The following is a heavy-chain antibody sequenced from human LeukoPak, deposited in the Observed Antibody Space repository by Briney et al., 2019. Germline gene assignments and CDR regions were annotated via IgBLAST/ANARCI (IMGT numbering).Heavy chain of an antibody. CDR3: ARASDTAMITR. Sequence: RPSETLSLTCTVSGVSISSGTYSWAWIRQPAGRGLEWIGRIYASGSTNYTPSLKSRVAISIDMSKNEFSLKLSSVAAADTAVYYCARASDTAMITRWGQGTLVTVSS. CDR1: GVSISSGTYS. J-gene: IGHJ4*02. V-gene: IGHV4-61*02. D-gene: IGHD5-18*01. CDR2: IYASGST.